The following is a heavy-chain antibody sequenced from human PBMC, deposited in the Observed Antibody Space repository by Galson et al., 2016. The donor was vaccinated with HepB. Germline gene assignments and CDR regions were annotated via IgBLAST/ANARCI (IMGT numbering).Heavy chain of an antibody. CDR2: IYYSGST. D-gene: IGHD5-18*01. J-gene: IGHJ6*02. Sequence: ETLSLTCTVSGGSLSSDYWSWIRQPPGKGLEWIGYIYYSGSTNYNPPLKSRVTMSVDTSKKQFSLRLTSVTAADTAVYYCARARPEGYSSGYGMDVWGQGTTVTVSS. CDR3: ARARPEGYSSGYGMDV. V-gene: IGHV4-59*01. CDR1: GGSLSSDY.